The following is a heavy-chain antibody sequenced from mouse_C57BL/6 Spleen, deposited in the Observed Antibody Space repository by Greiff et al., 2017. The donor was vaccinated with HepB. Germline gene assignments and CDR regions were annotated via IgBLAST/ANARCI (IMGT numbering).Heavy chain of an antibody. Sequence: QVQLQQPGAELVKPGASVKLSCKASGYTFTSYWVHWVKQRPGRGREWIGRIDPNSGGTKYNEKFKSKATLTVDKPSSTAYMQLSSLTSEDSAVYYCARSYSNYVAMDYWGQGTSVTVSS. CDR3: ARSYSNYVAMDY. D-gene: IGHD2-5*01. J-gene: IGHJ4*01. CDR2: IDPNSGGT. CDR1: GYTFTSYW. V-gene: IGHV1-72*01.